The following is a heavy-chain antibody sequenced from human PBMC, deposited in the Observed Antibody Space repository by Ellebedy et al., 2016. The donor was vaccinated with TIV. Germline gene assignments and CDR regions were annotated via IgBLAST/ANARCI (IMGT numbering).Heavy chain of an antibody. CDR1: GGSTTSGGYY. V-gene: IGHV4-31*03. J-gene: IGHJ4*02. D-gene: IGHD5-12*01. CDR2: IYYSGST. CDR3: ARGNAVATTRGSPFDY. Sequence: SETLSLXXTVSGGSTTSGGYYCSWIRQHPGKGLEWIGYIYYSGSTYYNPSLKSRVTMSVDTSKNQFSLKLSSVTVADTAVYYCARGNAVATTRGSPFDYWGQGTLVTVSS.